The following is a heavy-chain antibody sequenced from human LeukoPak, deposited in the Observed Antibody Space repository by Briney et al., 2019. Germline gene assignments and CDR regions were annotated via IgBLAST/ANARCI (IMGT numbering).Heavy chain of an antibody. V-gene: IGHV3-48*01. CDR1: GFTFSLYA. J-gene: IGHJ6*03. CDR3: ARERKSNYYMEV. CDR2: ISGSSTTI. Sequence: GGSLRLSRAASGFTFSLYAMTWVRQAPGKGLEWVSYISGSSTTIHYADSVKGRFTISRDSAKNSLYLQMNSLRVDDTAVYYCARERKSNYYMEVWGQGTTVTVSS.